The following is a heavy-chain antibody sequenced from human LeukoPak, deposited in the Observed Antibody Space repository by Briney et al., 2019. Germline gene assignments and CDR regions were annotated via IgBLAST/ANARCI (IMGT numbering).Heavy chain of an antibody. J-gene: IGHJ6*03. D-gene: IGHD1-26*01. Sequence: PGGSLRLSCAASGFTFSSYSMNWVRQAPGKGLEWVSAISGSGGSTYYADSVKGRFTISRDDSKNTLYLQVNSLRAEDTAVYYCAKDRSYYLWNDFYYMDVWGNGTTVTVSS. CDR2: ISGSGGST. CDR1: GFTFSSYS. V-gene: IGHV3-23*01. CDR3: AKDRSYYLWNDFYYMDV.